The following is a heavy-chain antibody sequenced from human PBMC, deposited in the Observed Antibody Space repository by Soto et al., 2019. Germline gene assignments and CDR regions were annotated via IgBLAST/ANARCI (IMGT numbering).Heavy chain of an antibody. CDR3: ARGRSTRYYYYGMDG. J-gene: IGHJ6*02. Sequence: NPSETLSLTCAVYGGSFSGYYWSWIRQPPGKGLEWIGEINHSGSTNYNPSLKSRVTISVDTSKNQFSLKLSSVTAADTAVYYCARGRSTRYYYYGMDGWGQGTTVT. D-gene: IGHD2-2*01. V-gene: IGHV4-34*01. CDR2: INHSGST. CDR1: GGSFSGYY.